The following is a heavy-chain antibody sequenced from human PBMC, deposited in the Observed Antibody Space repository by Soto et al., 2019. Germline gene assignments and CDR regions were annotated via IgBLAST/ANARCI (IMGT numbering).Heavy chain of an antibody. Sequence: SETLSLTCAVYGGSFSGYYWSWIRQPPGKGLEWIGEINHSGSTNYNPSLKSRVTISVDTSKNQFSLKLSSVTAADTAVYYCARGDYDILTGSLSNWFDPWAQGTLVTVSS. CDR1: GGSFSGYY. CDR2: INHSGST. V-gene: IGHV4-34*01. J-gene: IGHJ5*02. CDR3: ARGDYDILTGSLSNWFDP. D-gene: IGHD3-9*01.